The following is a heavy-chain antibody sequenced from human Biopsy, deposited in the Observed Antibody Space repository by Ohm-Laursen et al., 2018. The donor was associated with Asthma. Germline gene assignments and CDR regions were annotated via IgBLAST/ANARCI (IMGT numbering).Heavy chain of an antibody. CDR3: ARTYYDFLTGQVKDVFGV. D-gene: IGHD3-9*01. J-gene: IGHJ3*01. CDR1: GYNFISFA. CDR2: VNTGNGDT. V-gene: IGHV1-3*04. Sequence: SVKVSCKVSGYNFISFAIRWVRQAPGQRLEWMGWVNTGNGDTKYSQKFQGRVTITRDTSASTAYMELRSLRSEDTATYYCARTYYDFLTGQVKDVFGVWGQGTMVTVSS.